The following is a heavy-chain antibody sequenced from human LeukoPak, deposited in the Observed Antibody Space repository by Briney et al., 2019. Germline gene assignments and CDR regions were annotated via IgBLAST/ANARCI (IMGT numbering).Heavy chain of an antibody. CDR2: IYYSGST. CDR3: ARISGRRNWFDP. Sequence: NPSVTLSLTCTVSGGSISSYYWSWIRQPPGKGLEWIGYIYYSGSTNYNPSLKSRVTISVDTSKNQFSLKLSSVTAADTAVYYCARISGRRNWFDPWGQGTLVTVSS. J-gene: IGHJ5*02. CDR1: GGSISSYY. D-gene: IGHD3-10*01. V-gene: IGHV4-59*01.